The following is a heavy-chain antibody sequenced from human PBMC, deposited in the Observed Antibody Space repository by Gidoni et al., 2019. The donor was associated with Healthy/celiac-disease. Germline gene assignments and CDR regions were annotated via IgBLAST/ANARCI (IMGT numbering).Heavy chain of an antibody. CDR3: ARDYDSYSSGRSLGFDY. CDR1: GYTFTSDY. CDR2: IHTSGGST. D-gene: IGHD6-19*01. V-gene: IGHV1-46*01. J-gene: IGHJ4*02. Sequence: QVQLVQSGAEVKKPGASVKVSCKASGYTFTSDYMHWVRQAPGQGLEWMGIIHTSGGSTSYAQKFQGRVTMTRDTSTSTVYMELSSLRSEDTAVYYCARDYDSYSSGRSLGFDYWGQGPLVTVSS.